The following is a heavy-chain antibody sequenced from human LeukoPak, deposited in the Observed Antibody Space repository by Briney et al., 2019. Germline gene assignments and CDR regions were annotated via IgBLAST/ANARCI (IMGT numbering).Heavy chain of an antibody. CDR1: GGSFSGYY. V-gene: IGHV4-34*01. CDR3: ARAAAGLFDY. Sequence: SETLSLTCAVYGGSFSGYYWSWIRQPPGKGLEWIGEINHSGSTNYNPSLKSRVTISVDTSKNQFSLKLSSVTAADTAVYYCARAAAGLFDYWGQGTLVTVSS. D-gene: IGHD6-13*01. J-gene: IGHJ4*02. CDR2: INHSGST.